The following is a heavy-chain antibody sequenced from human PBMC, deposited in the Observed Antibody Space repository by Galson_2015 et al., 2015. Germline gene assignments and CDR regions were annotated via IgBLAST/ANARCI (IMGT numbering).Heavy chain of an antibody. D-gene: IGHD6-19*01. Sequence: SLRLSCAASGFTVSSNYMSWVRQAPGRGLEWVSVIYSGGSTYYADSVKGRFTISRDNSKNTLYLQMNSLSAEDTAVYYCARGVYSSGWYVGFDYWGQGTLVTVSS. CDR1: GFTVSSNY. V-gene: IGHV3-53*01. CDR2: IYSGGST. CDR3: ARGVYSSGWYVGFDY. J-gene: IGHJ4*02.